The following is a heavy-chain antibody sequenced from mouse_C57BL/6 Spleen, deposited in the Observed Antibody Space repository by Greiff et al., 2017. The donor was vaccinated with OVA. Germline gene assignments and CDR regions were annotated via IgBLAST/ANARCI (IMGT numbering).Heavy chain of an antibody. CDR3: ARRGDYDSAWFAY. D-gene: IGHD2-4*01. Sequence: VQLQQSVAELVRPGASVKLSCTASGFTIKNTYMHWVKQRPEQGLEWIGRIDPANGNTKYAPKFQGKATITADTSSNTAYLQLSRLTSEDTAIYYCARRGDYDSAWFAYWGQGTLVTVSA. V-gene: IGHV14-3*01. J-gene: IGHJ3*01. CDR1: GFTIKNTY. CDR2: IDPANGNT.